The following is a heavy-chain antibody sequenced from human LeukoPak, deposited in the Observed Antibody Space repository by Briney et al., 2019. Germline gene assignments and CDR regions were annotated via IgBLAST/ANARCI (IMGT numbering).Heavy chain of an antibody. V-gene: IGHV1-8*01. CDR1: GNTFTSDD. Sequence: ASVKFSCKASGNTFTSDDINLVRHATGQGLEWMGWMNPNSGNTGYAQKFQGRVTITRNTSISTAYMELSSLRSEDTAVYYCASSPPAMDFDYWGQGTLVTVSS. D-gene: IGHD5-18*01. CDR2: MNPNSGNT. CDR3: ASSPPAMDFDY. J-gene: IGHJ4*02.